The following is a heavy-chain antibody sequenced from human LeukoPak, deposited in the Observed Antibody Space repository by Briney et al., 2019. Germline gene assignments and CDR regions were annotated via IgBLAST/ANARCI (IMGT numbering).Heavy chain of an antibody. J-gene: IGHJ6*02. CDR1: GFTVSSNY. CDR2: IYSGGST. Sequence: GGSLRLSCAASGFTVSSNYMSWVRQAPGKGLEWVSVIYSGGSTYYADSVKGRFTISRDNSKNTLYLQMNSLRAEDTAVYYCARVPRYYDFWSSYQDGMDVWGQGTTVTVSS. V-gene: IGHV3-66*01. CDR3: ARVPRYYDFWSSYQDGMDV. D-gene: IGHD3-3*01.